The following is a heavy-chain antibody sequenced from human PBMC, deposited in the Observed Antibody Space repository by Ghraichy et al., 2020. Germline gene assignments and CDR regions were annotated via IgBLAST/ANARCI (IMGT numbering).Heavy chain of an antibody. V-gene: IGHV2-26*01. D-gene: IGHD3-22*01. CDR2: IFSNDEK. J-gene: IGHJ4*02. CDR3: ARIRWDAPTYYYDSSGYFPDY. Sequence: SGPTLVKPTETLTLTCTVSGFSLSNARMGVSWIRQPPGKALEWLAHIFSNDEKSYSTSLKSRLTISKDTSKSQVVLTMTNMDPVDTATYYCARIRWDAPTYYYDSSGYFPDYWGQGTLVTVSS. CDR1: GFSLSNARMG.